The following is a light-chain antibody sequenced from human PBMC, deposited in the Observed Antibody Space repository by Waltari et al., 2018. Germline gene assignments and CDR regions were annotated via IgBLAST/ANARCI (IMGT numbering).Light chain of an antibody. CDR3: QQYGNSPLT. Sequence: EVVLTQSPATLSASPGERATLSCRASQSVWNSYLAWYQQKPGQAPRLLIYGASLRATGIPERFSGSGSGTDFTLTIRSLEPEDFALYHCQQYGNSPLTFGGGTRVEI. V-gene: IGKV3-20*01. CDR1: QSVWNSY. J-gene: IGKJ4*01. CDR2: GAS.